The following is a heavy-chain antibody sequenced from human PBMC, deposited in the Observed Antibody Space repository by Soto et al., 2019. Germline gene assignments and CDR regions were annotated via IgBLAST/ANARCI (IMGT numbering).Heavy chain of an antibody. D-gene: IGHD2-15*01. J-gene: IGHJ3*02. Sequence: PGGSLRLSCAASGFTFSSYSMNWVRQATGKGLEWVSSISSSSSYIYYADSVKGRFTISRDNAKNSLYLQMNSLRAEDTAVYYCAREPVDRDAFDIWGQGTMVTVSS. CDR3: AREPVDRDAFDI. CDR2: ISSSSSYI. V-gene: IGHV3-21*01. CDR1: GFTFSSYS.